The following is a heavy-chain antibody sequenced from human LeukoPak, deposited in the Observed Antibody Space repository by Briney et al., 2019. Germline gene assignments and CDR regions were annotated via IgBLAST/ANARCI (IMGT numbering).Heavy chain of an antibody. Sequence: SETLSLTCTVSGGSVSSYYWSWIRQPPGKGLEWIGYIYYSGSTNYNPSLKSRVTISVDTSKNQFSLKLSSVTAADTAVYYCARDLRYFDYWGQGTLVTVSS. CDR3: ARDLRYFDY. J-gene: IGHJ4*02. V-gene: IGHV4-59*02. CDR2: IYYSGST. CDR1: GGSVSSYY.